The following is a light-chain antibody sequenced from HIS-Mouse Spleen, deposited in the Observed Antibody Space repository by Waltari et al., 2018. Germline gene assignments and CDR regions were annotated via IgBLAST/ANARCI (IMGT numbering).Light chain of an antibody. V-gene: IGLV2-23*01. Sequence: QSALTQPASVSGSPGQSITISCTGTSSDVGSYNLVSWYQQHPGNAAKLMMYDGSKRASGVSNRFSGSKSGNTASLTISGLHAEDEADYYCCSYAGSSTWVFGGGTKLTVL. CDR3: CSYAGSSTWV. CDR1: SSDVGSYNL. CDR2: DGS. J-gene: IGLJ3*02.